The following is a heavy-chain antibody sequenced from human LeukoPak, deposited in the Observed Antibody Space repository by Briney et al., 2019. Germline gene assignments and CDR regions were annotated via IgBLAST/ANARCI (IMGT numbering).Heavy chain of an antibody. CDR2: INHSGST. J-gene: IGHJ3*02. CDR1: GGSFSDYS. V-gene: IGHV4-34*01. CDR3: ARGGGTTVVFPDDAFDI. Sequence: SETLSLTCALYGGSFSDYSWSWIRQPPGKGLEWIGEINHSGSTNYNPSLKSRVTISVDTSKNQFSLKLSSVTAADTAVYYCARGGGTTVVFPDDAFDIWGQGTMVTVSS. D-gene: IGHD4-23*01.